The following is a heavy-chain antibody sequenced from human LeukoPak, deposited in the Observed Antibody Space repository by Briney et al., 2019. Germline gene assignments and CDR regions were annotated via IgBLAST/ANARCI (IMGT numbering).Heavy chain of an antibody. V-gene: IGHV4-39*01. CDR2: IYYSGST. J-gene: IGHJ3*02. CDR1: GGSISSSSYY. Sequence: PSETLSLTCTVSGGSISSSSYYWGWLRQPPGKGLEWIGSIYYSGSTYYNPSLKSRVTISVDTSKNQFSLKLSSVTAADTAVYYCARPIGGSYSDAFDIWGQGTMVTVSS. D-gene: IGHD1-26*01. CDR3: ARPIGGSYSDAFDI.